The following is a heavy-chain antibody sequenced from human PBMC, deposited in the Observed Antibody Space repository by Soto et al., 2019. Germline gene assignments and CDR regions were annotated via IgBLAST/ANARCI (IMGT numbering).Heavy chain of an antibody. V-gene: IGHV1-18*01. CDR3: AREPPETPPDY. Sequence: ASVKVSCKTSGYTFSDYGISWVRQAPGQGLEWMGWISAKNGNTNFAQKFRGRVTMITDASTNTVYMELRNLRLDDTAVYYCAREPPETPPDYWGQGTLVTVSS. CDR2: ISAKNGNT. CDR1: GYTFSDYG. J-gene: IGHJ4*02.